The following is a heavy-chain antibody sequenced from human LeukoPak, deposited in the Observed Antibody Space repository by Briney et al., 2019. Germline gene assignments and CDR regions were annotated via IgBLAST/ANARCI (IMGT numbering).Heavy chain of an antibody. Sequence: GGSLRLSCAASGFTFSNYWMHWVRQAPGKGLVWVSRINSDGRSTNYADSVKGRFTISRDNAKNSLYLQMNSLRAEDTALYYCARVAAVADYYFDYWGQGTLVTVSS. D-gene: IGHD6-19*01. V-gene: IGHV3-74*01. CDR3: ARVAAVADYYFDY. CDR1: GFTFSNYW. CDR2: INSDGRST. J-gene: IGHJ4*02.